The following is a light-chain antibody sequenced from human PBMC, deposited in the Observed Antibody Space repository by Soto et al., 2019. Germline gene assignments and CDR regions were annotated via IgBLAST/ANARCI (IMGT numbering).Light chain of an antibody. CDR2: DVS. V-gene: IGLV2-11*01. CDR3: CSYAGSHTLL. CDR1: SSDVGGYNY. J-gene: IGLJ2*01. Sequence: QSALTQPRSVSGSPGQSVTISCTGTSSDVGGYNYVSWYQQHPGKAPKLMICDVSKRPYGVPDRVSGSKSGNTASLTVSGLQAEAEADYYCCSYAGSHTLLFGGGTKLNVL.